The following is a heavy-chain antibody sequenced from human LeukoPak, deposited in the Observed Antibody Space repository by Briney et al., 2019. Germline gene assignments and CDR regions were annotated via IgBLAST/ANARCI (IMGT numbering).Heavy chain of an antibody. J-gene: IGHJ4*02. V-gene: IGHV1-18*01. D-gene: IGHD2-2*01. Sequence: GASVKVSCKASGYTFTSYGISWVRQAPGQGLVWMGWISAYNGNTNYAQKLQGRVTMTTDTSTSTAYMELRSLRSDDTAVYYCARDSTVVVPAAPGDYWGQGTLVTVSS. CDR1: GYTFTSYG. CDR3: ARDSTVVVPAAPGDY. CDR2: ISAYNGNT.